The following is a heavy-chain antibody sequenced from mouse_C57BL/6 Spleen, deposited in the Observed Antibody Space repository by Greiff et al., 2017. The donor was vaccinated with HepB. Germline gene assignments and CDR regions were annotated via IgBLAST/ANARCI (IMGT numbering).Heavy chain of an antibody. CDR2: IDPSDSET. Sequence: QVQLKQPGAELVRPGSSVKLSCKASGYTFTSYWMHWVKQRPIQGLEWIGNIDPSDSETHYNQKFKDKATLTVDKSSSTAYMQLSSLTSEDSAVYYCARRNNYEGFAYWGQGTLVTVSA. V-gene: IGHV1-52*01. CDR1: GYTFTSYW. CDR3: ARRNNYEGFAY. D-gene: IGHD1-1*01. J-gene: IGHJ3*01.